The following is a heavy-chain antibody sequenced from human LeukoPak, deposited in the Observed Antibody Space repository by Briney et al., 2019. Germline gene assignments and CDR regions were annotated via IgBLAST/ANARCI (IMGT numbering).Heavy chain of an antibody. D-gene: IGHD6-13*01. V-gene: IGHV3-66*01. Sequence: GGSLRLSCAASGFTVSSNYMGWVRQAPGKGLEWVSVIYSGGDTYYADSVKGRFTISRDNSKNTIYLEMSSLKAEDTAVYYCASLIPAAERDYWGRGTLVTVSS. CDR2: IYSGGDT. J-gene: IGHJ4*02. CDR3: ASLIPAAERDY. CDR1: GFTVSSNY.